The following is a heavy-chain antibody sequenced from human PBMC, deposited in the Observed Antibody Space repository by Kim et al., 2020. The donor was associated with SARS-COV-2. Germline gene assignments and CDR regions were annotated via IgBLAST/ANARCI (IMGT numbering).Heavy chain of an antibody. CDR1: GYTFTSYA. D-gene: IGHD3-10*01. J-gene: IGHJ4*02. V-gene: IGHV7-4-1*02. Sequence: ASVKVSCKASGYTFTSYAMNWVRQAPGQGLEWMGWINTNTGNPTYAQGFPGRFVFSLDTSASTAYLQISSLKAEDTAVYYCARDPRNPRDYLDQYYYGSGSPDDYWGQGTLVTVSS. CDR3: ARDPRNPRDYLDQYYYGSGSPDDY. CDR2: INTNTGNP.